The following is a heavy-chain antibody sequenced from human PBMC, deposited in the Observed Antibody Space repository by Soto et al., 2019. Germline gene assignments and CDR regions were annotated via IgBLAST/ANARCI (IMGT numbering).Heavy chain of an antibody. CDR2: INPSGGAT. D-gene: IGHD1-26*01. V-gene: IGHV1-46*04. CDR3: ARLSPSGSYSVDY. Sequence: ASVKVSCKASGYTFTSHFMHWVRQAPGQGLEWMGFINPSGGATSYAQKLQGRVTMTRDTSTSTVYMELSSLRSEDTAVYYCARLSPSGSYSVDYWGQGTLVTVSS. J-gene: IGHJ4*02. CDR1: GYTFTSHF.